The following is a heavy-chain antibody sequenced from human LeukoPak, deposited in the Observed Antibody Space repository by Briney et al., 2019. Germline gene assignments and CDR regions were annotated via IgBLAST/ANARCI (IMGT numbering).Heavy chain of an antibody. J-gene: IGHJ5*02. D-gene: IGHD6-6*01. CDR3: AKALGQLVSGFDP. Sequence: GGSLRLSCAASGFTFDDYAMHWVRQAPGKGLEWVSGISWNSGSIGYADSVKGRFPISRDNAKNSLYLQMNSLRAEDTALYYCAKALGQLVSGFDPWGQGTLVTVSS. CDR1: GFTFDDYA. V-gene: IGHV3-9*01. CDR2: ISWNSGSI.